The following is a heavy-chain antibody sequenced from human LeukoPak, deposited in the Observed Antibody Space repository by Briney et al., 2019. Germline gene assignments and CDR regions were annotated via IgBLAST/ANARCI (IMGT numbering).Heavy chain of an antibody. CDR2: IYYSGST. CDR3: ASHVLRFLEWPEYFQH. Sequence: SETLSLTCTVSGGSISSSSYYWGWIRQPPGKGLEWIGSIYYSGSTYYNPSLKSRVTISVDTSKNQFSLKLSSVTAADTAVYYCASHVLRFLEWPEYFQHWGQGTLVTVSS. V-gene: IGHV4-39*07. J-gene: IGHJ1*01. D-gene: IGHD3-3*01. CDR1: GGSISSSSYY.